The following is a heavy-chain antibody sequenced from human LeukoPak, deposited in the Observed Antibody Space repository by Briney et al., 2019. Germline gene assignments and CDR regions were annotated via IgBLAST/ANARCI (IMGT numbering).Heavy chain of an antibody. CDR1: GYTFTGYY. Sequence: ASVKVSCKASGYTFTGYYIHWVRQAPGQGLEWMGWINPNSGGTNYAQKFQGRVTMTRDTSISTAYMELSRLRSDDTAVYYCARGLETEGATSVDAFDIWGQGTMVTVSS. CDR3: ARGLETEGATSVDAFDI. V-gene: IGHV1-2*02. J-gene: IGHJ3*02. CDR2: INPNSGGT. D-gene: IGHD1-26*01.